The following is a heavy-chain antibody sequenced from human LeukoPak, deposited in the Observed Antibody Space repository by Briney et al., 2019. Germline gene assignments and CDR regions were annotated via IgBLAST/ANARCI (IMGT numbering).Heavy chain of an antibody. J-gene: IGHJ3*02. D-gene: IGHD6-19*01. Sequence: RTGGSLRLSCAASGFTFDDYGMSWVRQAPGKGLEWVSGINWNGGSTGYADSVKGRFTISRDNAKNSLYLQMNSLRAEDTALYYCASGAVAGTWGAFDIWGQGTMVTVSS. CDR3: ASGAVAGTWGAFDI. CDR1: GFTFDDYG. V-gene: IGHV3-20*04. CDR2: INWNGGST.